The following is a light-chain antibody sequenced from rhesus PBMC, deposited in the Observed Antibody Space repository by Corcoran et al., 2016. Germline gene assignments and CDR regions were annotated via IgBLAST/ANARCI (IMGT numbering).Light chain of an antibody. V-gene: IGKV1-21*01. CDR2: KAS. Sequence: DVQMTQSPSSLSASVGDRVTITCRASQGISSWVAWYQQKPGKAPKLLIYKASSLKSGVPSRFSGGGSGTVFTLTISSLQPEDFATYYYQQYNSVPLTFGGGTKVEIK. J-gene: IGKJ4*01. CDR3: QQYNSVPLT. CDR1: QGISSW.